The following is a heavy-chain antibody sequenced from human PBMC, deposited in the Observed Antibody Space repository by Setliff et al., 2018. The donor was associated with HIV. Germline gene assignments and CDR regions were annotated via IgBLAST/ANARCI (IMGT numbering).Heavy chain of an antibody. Sequence: GGSLRLSCAASGFTFSSYWMHWVRQAPGKGLVWVSAISGSGGSTYYADSVKGRFTISRDNSKNTLYLQMNSLKTEDTAVYYCTAALQQQVVRWFDPWGQGTLVTVSS. D-gene: IGHD6-13*01. CDR3: TAALQQQVVRWFDP. J-gene: IGHJ5*02. CDR1: GFTFSSYW. V-gene: IGHV3-23*01. CDR2: ISGSGGST.